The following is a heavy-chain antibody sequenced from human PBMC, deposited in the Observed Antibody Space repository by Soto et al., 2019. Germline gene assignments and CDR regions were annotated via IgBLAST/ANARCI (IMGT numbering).Heavy chain of an antibody. CDR2: ISGSGVST. J-gene: IGHJ4*02. Sequence: GGSLRLSCAASGFTFSSYAMSWVRQAPGKGLEWVSAISGSGVSTYYADSVKGRFTISRDNSKNTLYLQMNSLRAEDTAVYYCAKGKRITMIVVVQDYFDYWGQGTLVTVSS. CDR3: AKGKRITMIVVVQDYFDY. D-gene: IGHD3-22*01. V-gene: IGHV3-23*01. CDR1: GFTFSSYA.